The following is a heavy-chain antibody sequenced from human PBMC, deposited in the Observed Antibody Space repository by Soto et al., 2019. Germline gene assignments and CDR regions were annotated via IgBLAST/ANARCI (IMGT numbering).Heavy chain of an antibody. V-gene: IGHV3-7*01. CDR1: GFTFGSNW. D-gene: IGHD4-17*01. Sequence: XGSLRLSCSAAGFTFGSNWMSWVRQAPGKGLEWVANIKRDGSEKYYVDSVKGRFTVSRDNAKNTLYLQMDSLSPEDTAVYFCARGGAYGDYRSDYWGQGALVTVSS. J-gene: IGHJ4*02. CDR2: IKRDGSEK. CDR3: ARGGAYGDYRSDY.